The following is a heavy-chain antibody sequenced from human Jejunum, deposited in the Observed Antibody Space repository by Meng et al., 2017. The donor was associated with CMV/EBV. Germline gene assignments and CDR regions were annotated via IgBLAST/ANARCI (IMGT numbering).Heavy chain of an antibody. CDR3: ARDMHREVVIQDY. D-gene: IGHD3-10*01. V-gene: IGHV4-4*07. CDR1: GGSIRYYY. Sequence: QPQLNESVLGVSKPSETLSLSCIVSGGSIRYYYWSWIRQPAGKGLEWIGRIYSNGATNYNPSLKSRFTMSVDTSKNQFSLKLSSVTAADTAVYFCARDMHREVVIQDYWGQGTLVTVSS. CDR2: IYSNGAT. J-gene: IGHJ4*02.